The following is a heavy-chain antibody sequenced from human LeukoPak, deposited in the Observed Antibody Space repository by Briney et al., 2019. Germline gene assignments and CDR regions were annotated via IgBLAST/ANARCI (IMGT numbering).Heavy chain of an antibody. D-gene: IGHD6-19*01. CDR2: IYYSGST. J-gene: IGHJ5*02. Sequence: SETLSLTCTVSGGSISSSSYYWGWIRQPPGKGLEWIGSIYYSGSTYYNPSLKSRVTISVDTSKNQFSLKLSSVTAADTAVYYCARLAVAGMGEFDPWGQGTLVTVSS. CDR3: ARLAVAGMGEFDP. V-gene: IGHV4-39*01. CDR1: GGSISSSSYY.